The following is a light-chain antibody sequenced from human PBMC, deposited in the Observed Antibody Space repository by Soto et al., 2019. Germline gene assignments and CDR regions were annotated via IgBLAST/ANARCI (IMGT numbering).Light chain of an antibody. Sequence: QSVLTQPPSASGTPGQRVTISCSGSSSNIGRNTVNWYQQPPGTAPKLFIYRDDQQPSGVPDRFSGAKTDTSAALAISGMRPEDEADYYCAAWDASLNGYVFGTGTKVTVL. CDR1: SSNIGRNT. CDR2: RDD. V-gene: IGLV1-44*01. CDR3: AAWDASLNGYV. J-gene: IGLJ1*01.